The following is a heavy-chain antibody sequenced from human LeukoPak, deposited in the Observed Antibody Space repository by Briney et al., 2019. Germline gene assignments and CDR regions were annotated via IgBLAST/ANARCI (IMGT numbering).Heavy chain of an antibody. D-gene: IGHD3-22*01. J-gene: IGHJ6*02. V-gene: IGHV1-58*02. Sequence: ASVKVSCKASGFTFTSSAMQWVRQARGQCLEWIGWIVVGSGNTNYAQKFQERVTITRDMSTSTAYMELSSLRSEDTAVYYCAAPVGYYDSSGYYYHYYYGMDVWGQGTTVTVSS. CDR3: AAPVGYYDSSGYYYHYYYGMDV. CDR2: IVVGSGNT. CDR1: GFTFTSSA.